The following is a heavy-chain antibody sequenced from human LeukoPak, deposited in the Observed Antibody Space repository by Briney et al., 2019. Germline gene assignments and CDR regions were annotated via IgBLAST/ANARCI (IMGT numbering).Heavy chain of an antibody. D-gene: IGHD2-8*01. Sequence: GGSLRLSCAASGFTFSSYWIHWVRQAPGKGLVWVSRIDTDGSNTNYADSVKGRFTISRDNAQNTVYLQMNSLRSEDTAVYYCANVVHNYFDYWGQGTLVTVSS. J-gene: IGHJ4*02. CDR1: GFTFSSYW. V-gene: IGHV3-74*01. CDR2: IDTDGSNT. CDR3: ANVVHNYFDY.